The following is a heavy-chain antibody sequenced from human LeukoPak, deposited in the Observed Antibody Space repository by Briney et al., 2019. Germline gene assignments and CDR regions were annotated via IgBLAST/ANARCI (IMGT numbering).Heavy chain of an antibody. V-gene: IGHV4-4*07. CDR2: MYITGDT. CDR1: GHSMSIFN. CDR3: ARSSNYASDI. J-gene: IGHJ3*02. D-gene: IGHD2-2*01. Sequence: PSETLSLTCTVSGHSMSIFNWTWIRQPAGKGLEWIGHMYITGDTYYNPSLESRVSLSIDTSQNQFSLKLTSVTAADSAVYYCARSSNYASDIWGQGRMVSVSS.